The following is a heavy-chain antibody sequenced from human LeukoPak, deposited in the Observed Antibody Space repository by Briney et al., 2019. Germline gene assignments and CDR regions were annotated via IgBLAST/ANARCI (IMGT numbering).Heavy chain of an antibody. CDR1: GGSISSSSYY. J-gene: IGHJ3*01. D-gene: IGHD3-10*01. CDR2: IYYSGST. Sequence: PSETLSLTCTVSGGSISSSSYYWGWIRQPPGKGLEWIGSIYYSGSTYYNPSLKSRLTISVDTSKNQFSLKVTSVTAADTAVYYCARAGGASFDAFDFWGLGTMVTVSS. V-gene: IGHV4-39*07. CDR3: ARAGGASFDAFDF.